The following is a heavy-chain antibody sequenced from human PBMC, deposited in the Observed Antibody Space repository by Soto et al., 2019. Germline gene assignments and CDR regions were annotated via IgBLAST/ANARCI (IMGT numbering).Heavy chain of an antibody. CDR1: GFAFSSDW. V-gene: IGHV3-7*01. CDR2: IKQDGSEK. D-gene: IGHD2-15*01. CDR3: ARPLGYCSCGSCNPFDY. J-gene: IGHJ4*02. Sequence: EVQLVESGGGLVQPGGSLRLSCVASGFAFSSDWMSWVRQAPGKGLEWVGNIKQDGSEKYYVDSVRGRFIISRDNAKNSLYLQMNSLRAEDTAVYYCARPLGYCSCGSCNPFDYWGQGTLVTVSS.